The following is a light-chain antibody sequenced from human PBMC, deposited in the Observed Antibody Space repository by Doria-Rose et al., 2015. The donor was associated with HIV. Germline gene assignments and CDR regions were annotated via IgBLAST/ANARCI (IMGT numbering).Light chain of an antibody. Sequence: DILVTQSPSSLSASVGDRLTITCQASQDISNYLNWYQQKPGKAPKLLIYDASNLERGVPSRFSGSGSGTDFTFTISSLQPEDSATYYCQQYDDLPYTFGQGTNLKI. CDR3: QQYDDLPYT. CDR2: DAS. V-gene: IGKV1-33*01. CDR1: QDISNY. J-gene: IGKJ2*01.